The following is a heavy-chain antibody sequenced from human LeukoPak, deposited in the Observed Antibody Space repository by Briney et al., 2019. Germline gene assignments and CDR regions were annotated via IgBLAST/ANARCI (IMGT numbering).Heavy chain of an antibody. V-gene: IGHV3-30*18. J-gene: IGHJ6*03. D-gene: IGHD1-1*01. Sequence: PGGSLRLSCAASGFTFSSYGMHWVRQAPGKGLEWVAVISYDGSNKYYADSVKGRFTISRDNSKNTLYLQMNSLRAEDTAVYYCAKAPVRPTGMRRDYYYMDVWGKGTTVTVSS. CDR3: AKAPVRPTGMRRDYYYMDV. CDR1: GFTFSSYG. CDR2: ISYDGSNK.